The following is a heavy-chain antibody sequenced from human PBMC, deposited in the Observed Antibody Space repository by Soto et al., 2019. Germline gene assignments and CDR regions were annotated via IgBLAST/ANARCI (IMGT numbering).Heavy chain of an antibody. CDR3: ARGDSSGYYLGPFDY. CDR1: GFTFNTHP. V-gene: IGHV3-30-3*01. Sequence: GGSLRLSCAASGFTFNTHPLYWVRQAPGKGLEWVAFISYDGTNKFYADSVKGRFTISRDTSKSTLYLQMYSLRDDDTAVYYCARGDSSGYYLGPFDYWGQGTLVTVSS. D-gene: IGHD3-22*01. CDR2: ISYDGTNK. J-gene: IGHJ4*02.